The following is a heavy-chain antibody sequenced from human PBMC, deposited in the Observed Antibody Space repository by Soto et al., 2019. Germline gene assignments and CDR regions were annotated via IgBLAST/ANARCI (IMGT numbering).Heavy chain of an antibody. Sequence: QIQLVHSGAEVKKPGASVKVSCRASGYTFTGYYLHWVRQAPGQGLEWMGWVNPISGDTNYAQKFQDRVIMTRDRSITTVHMELSRLRSDDTAVYYCAREEGFRITMDCGRWFDPWGQGTLVTVSS. D-gene: IGHD3-10*01. CDR3: AREEGFRITMDCGRWFDP. CDR2: VNPISGDT. CDR1: GYTFTGYY. V-gene: IGHV1-2*02. J-gene: IGHJ5*02.